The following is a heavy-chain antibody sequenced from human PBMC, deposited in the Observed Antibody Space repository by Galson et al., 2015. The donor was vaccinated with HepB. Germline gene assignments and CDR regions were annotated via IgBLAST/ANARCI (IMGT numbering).Heavy chain of an antibody. CDR2: ISWDGGST. J-gene: IGHJ4*02. CDR1: GFTFDDYT. CDR3: AKSRASGSFTYLDY. V-gene: IGHV3-43*01. Sequence: SLRLSCAASGFTFDDYTMHWVRQAPGKGLEWVCLISWDGGSTYYADSVKGRFTISRDNSKNSLYLQMNSLRTEDTALYYCAKSRASGSFTYLDYWGQGTLVTVSS. D-gene: IGHD1-26*01.